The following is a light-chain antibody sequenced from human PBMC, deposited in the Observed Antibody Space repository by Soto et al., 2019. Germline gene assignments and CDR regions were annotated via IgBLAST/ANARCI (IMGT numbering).Light chain of an antibody. CDR3: QTWGTGSAIVV. Sequence: QSVLTQSPSASASLGASVKLTCTLSSGHSNYAIAWHQQQPEKGPRYLMKVNSGGSHIKGDGIPDRFSGSSSGAERYLFIPRRPFEDWAGYYCQTWGTGSAIVVFGGGTQLTVL. CDR2: VNSGGSH. J-gene: IGLJ7*01. CDR1: SGHSNYA. V-gene: IGLV4-69*01.